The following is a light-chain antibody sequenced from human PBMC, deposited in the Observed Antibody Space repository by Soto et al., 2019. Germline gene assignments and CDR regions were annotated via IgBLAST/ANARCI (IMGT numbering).Light chain of an antibody. Sequence: DIQMTQSPSSLSASVGDRVTITCRASQSISSYLNWYQQKPGKAPKLLIYAASSLQSGVPSRFSGSGSGTDFTLTISRLQPEDFATYYCHQSYSTTRTFGQGTKLEIK. J-gene: IGKJ2*01. CDR2: AAS. CDR1: QSISSY. V-gene: IGKV1-39*01. CDR3: HQSYSTTRT.